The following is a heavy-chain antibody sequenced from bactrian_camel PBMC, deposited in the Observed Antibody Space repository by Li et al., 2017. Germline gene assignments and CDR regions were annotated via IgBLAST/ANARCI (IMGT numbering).Heavy chain of an antibody. CDR2: TDTGGGST. CDR3: ATGGSGGSWYPPYNY. V-gene: IGHV3S40*01. J-gene: IGHJ4*01. Sequence: DVQLVESGGGLVQPGGSLRLSCATSGFTFSNFDMNRVRKAPGKGLEWVARTDTGGGSTNLADSGIGRFTISRDNSKNTLYLQMNSLKIEDTAVYYCATGGSGGSWYPPYNYWGQGTQVTVS. CDR1: GFTFSNFD. D-gene: IGHD6*01.